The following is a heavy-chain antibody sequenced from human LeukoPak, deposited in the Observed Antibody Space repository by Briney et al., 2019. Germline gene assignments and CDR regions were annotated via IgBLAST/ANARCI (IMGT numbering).Heavy chain of an antibody. D-gene: IGHD6-13*01. CDR1: GFTFSSYS. V-gene: IGHV3-21*01. J-gene: IGHJ4*02. CDR3: ARDQKIGIAARRLDY. Sequence: GGSLRLSCAASGFTFSSYSMNWFRQAPGKGLEWVSSISSSSSYIYYADSVKGRFTISRDNAKNSLYLQMNSLRAEDTAVYYCARDQKIGIAARRLDYWGQGTLVTVSS. CDR2: ISSSSSYI.